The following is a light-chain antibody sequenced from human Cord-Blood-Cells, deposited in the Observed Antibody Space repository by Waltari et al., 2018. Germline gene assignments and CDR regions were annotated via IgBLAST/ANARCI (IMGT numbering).Light chain of an antibody. CDR3: QQSYSTPWT. J-gene: IGKJ1*01. Sequence: DIQMTQSPSSLSASVGDRVTITCRASQSISDYLNWYQQKPGKAPKVLIYAASSLQSGVPSRFSGSGSGTDFTLTISSLQPEDFATYYCQQSYSTPWTFGQGTKVESK. CDR2: AAS. V-gene: IGKV1-39*01. CDR1: QSISDY.